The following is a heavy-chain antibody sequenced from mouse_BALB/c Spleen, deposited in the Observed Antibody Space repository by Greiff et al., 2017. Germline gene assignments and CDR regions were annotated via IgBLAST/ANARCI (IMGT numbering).Heavy chain of an antibody. D-gene: IGHD1-1*01. V-gene: IGHV5-9-4*01. J-gene: IGHJ2*01. CDR3: ARDHYYGSSYFDY. CDR2: ISSGGSYT. Sequence: EVQLKESGGGLVKPGGSLKLSCAASGFTFSSYAMSWVRQSPEKRLEWVAEISSGGSYTYYPDTVTGRFTISRDNAKNTLYLEMSSLRSEDTAMYYCARDHYYGSSYFDYWGQGTTLTVSS. CDR1: GFTFSSYA.